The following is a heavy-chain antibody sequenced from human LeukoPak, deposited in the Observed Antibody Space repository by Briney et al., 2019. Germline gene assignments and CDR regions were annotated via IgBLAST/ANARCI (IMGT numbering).Heavy chain of an antibody. D-gene: IGHD5-12*01. CDR1: AYTFADYY. Sequence: ASVEVSCKASAYTFADYYVHWVRQAPGQGLEWMGWSHPSSGGAGYAPKFQGRVSMTGDASISTAHMQLTRLTFDDTAIYYCGVKGIRGNPFDYGGQGTLVTVSA. V-gene: IGHV1-2*02. J-gene: IGHJ4*02. CDR3: GVKGIRGNPFDY. CDR2: SHPSSGGA.